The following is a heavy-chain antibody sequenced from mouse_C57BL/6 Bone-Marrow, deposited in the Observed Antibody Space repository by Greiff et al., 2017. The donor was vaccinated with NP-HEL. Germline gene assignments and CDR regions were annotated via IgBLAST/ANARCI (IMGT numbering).Heavy chain of an antibody. V-gene: IGHV5-6*01. Sequence: EVKLVESGGDLVKPGGSLKLSCAASGFTFSSYGMSWVRQTPDKRLEWVATISSGGSYTYYPDSVQGRFTISRDNAKNTLYLQMSSLKSEDTAMDYCARQYDYDGGGYAMDYWGQGTSVTVSS. CDR3: ARQYDYDGGGYAMDY. D-gene: IGHD2-4*01. CDR2: ISSGGSYT. CDR1: GFTFSSYG. J-gene: IGHJ4*01.